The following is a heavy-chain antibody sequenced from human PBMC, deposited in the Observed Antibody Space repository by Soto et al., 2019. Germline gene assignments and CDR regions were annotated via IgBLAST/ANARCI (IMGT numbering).Heavy chain of an antibody. CDR1: GFTFSSYA. D-gene: IGHD1-26*01. V-gene: IGHV3-23*01. Sequence: EVQLLESGGGLVQPGGSLRLSCAASGFTFSSYAXXXXXXXXXXXXEWVSAISGGGGSTYYADSVKGRFTISRDNXXXTLXLXMXXXRAXXTXXYYCAKDGRRWDLPADYWGQGALVTVSS. CDR3: AKDGRRWDLPADY. J-gene: IGHJ4*02. CDR2: ISGGGGST.